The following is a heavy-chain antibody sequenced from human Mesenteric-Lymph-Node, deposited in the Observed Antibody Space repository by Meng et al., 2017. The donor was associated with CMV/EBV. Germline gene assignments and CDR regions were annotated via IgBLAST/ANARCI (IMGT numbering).Heavy chain of an antibody. J-gene: IGHJ4*02. Sequence: GESLKISCAASGFTFSYYWMSWVRQAPGKGLEWVANIKQDGSEKYYVDSVKGRFTISRDNAKNSLYLQMNSLRAEDTAVYYCARDYSGNYYINYWGQGTLVTVSS. CDR1: GFTFSYYW. V-gene: IGHV3-7*01. CDR2: IKQDGSEK. D-gene: IGHD1-26*01. CDR3: ARDYSGNYYINY.